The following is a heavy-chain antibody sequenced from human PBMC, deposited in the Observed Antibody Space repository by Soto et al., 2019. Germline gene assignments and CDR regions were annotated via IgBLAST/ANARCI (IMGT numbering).Heavy chain of an antibody. V-gene: IGHV3-13*01. CDR1: GFTFSSYD. Sequence: GGSLRLSCAASGFTFSSYDMHWVRQATGKGLEWVSAIGTAGDTYYPGSVKGRFTISRENAKNSLYLQMNSLRAGDTAVYYCARGNSGYSGGYYYYYYMDVWGKGTTVTVSS. J-gene: IGHJ6*03. D-gene: IGHD6-25*01. CDR3: ARGNSGYSGGYYYYYYMDV. CDR2: IGTAGDT.